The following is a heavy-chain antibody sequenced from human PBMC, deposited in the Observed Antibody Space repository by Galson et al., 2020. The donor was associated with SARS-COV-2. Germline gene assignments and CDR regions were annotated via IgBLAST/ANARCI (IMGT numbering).Heavy chain of an antibody. CDR1: GDSVSSNSAA. V-gene: IGHV6-1*01. D-gene: IGHD6-19*01. CDR3: ARSPGVTVARTMDV. J-gene: IGHJ6*02. Sequence: SQTLSLTCAISGDSVSSNSAAWNWNRQSPSRGLEWLGRTYYRSKWSSDYAVSVKSRISIKPDTSKNQFSMQLNSVTPEDTAVYYCARSPGVTVARTMDVWGQGTTVTVSS. CDR2: TYYRSKWSS.